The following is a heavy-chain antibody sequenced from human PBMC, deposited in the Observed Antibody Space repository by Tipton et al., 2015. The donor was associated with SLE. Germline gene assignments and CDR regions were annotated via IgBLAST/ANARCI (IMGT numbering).Heavy chain of an antibody. J-gene: IGHJ5*02. V-gene: IGHV1-2*02. CDR2: INPNSGGT. Sequence: QVQLVQSGAEVKKPGASVKVSCKASGYTFTGYYMHWVRQAPGQGLEWMGWINPNSGGTNYAQKFQGRVTMTRDTSISTAYMELSRLRSDDTAVYYCARDAYIMTYCGGDCYPINWFDPWGQGTLVTVSS. CDR3: ARDAYIMTYCGGDCYPINWFDP. D-gene: IGHD2-21*01. CDR1: GYTFTGYY.